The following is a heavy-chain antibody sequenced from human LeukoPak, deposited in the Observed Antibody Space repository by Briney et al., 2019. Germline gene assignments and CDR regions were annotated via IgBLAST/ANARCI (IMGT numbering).Heavy chain of an antibody. J-gene: IGHJ5*02. CDR2: IYYSGST. V-gene: IGHV4-59*01. D-gene: IGHD3-10*01. CDR1: GGSISSYY. CDR3: ARDSRYYYGSGSYFRAGFWFDP. Sequence: SDTLSLTCTVSGGSISSYYWSWIRQPPGKGLEWIGYIYYSGSTNYNPSLKRRVTISVDTSKNQSSLKLSSVTAADTAVYYCARDSRYYYGSGSYFRAGFWFDPWGQGTLVTVSS.